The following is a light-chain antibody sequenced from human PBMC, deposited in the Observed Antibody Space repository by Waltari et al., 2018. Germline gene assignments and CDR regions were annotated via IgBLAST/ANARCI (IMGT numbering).Light chain of an antibody. CDR3: QQSYSTPRT. CDR1: QTISGY. Sequence: DIQMTQSPSSLSASVGDRVTITCRASQTISGYLNWYQQKPGKAPKLLIYASFTLQSGVPSRFSGSGSGTDFTLTISSLQPEDFATYYCQQSYSTPRTFGGGTKVEIK. V-gene: IGKV1-39*01. J-gene: IGKJ4*01. CDR2: ASF.